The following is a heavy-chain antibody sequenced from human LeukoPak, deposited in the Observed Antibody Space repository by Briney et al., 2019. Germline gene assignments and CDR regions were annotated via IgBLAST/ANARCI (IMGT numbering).Heavy chain of an antibody. CDR1: GGSFSGYY. J-gene: IGHJ4*02. D-gene: IGHD3/OR15-3a*01. V-gene: IGHV4-34*01. CDR2: INHSGST. Sequence: SETLSLTCAVYGGSFSGYYWSWIRQPPGKGLEWIGEINHSGSTYYNASLKSRVTIVIDTSKNQISLRLTSVTATDTAMYYCARQTGSGLFTLPGGQGTLVTVSS. CDR3: ARQTGSGLFTLP.